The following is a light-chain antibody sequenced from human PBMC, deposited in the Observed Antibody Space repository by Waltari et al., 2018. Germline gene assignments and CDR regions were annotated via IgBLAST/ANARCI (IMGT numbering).Light chain of an antibody. CDR3: QQYNSFLWT. Sequence: IQMTQSPSTLPASLGDRLTITCRASQSISSWLAWYQQKPGKAPKLLIYKASSLESGVPSRFSGSGSGTEFTLTISSLQPDDFATYYCQQYNSFLWTFGQGTKVEIK. CDR2: KAS. CDR1: QSISSW. J-gene: IGKJ1*01. V-gene: IGKV1-5*03.